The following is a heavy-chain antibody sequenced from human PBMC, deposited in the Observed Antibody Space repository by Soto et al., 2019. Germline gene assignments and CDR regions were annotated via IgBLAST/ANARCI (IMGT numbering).Heavy chain of an antibody. CDR3: AKVRGAGGSKVYYYYGMDV. CDR1: GFTFSGHG. V-gene: IGHV3-23*01. Sequence: GGSLRLSCIASGFTFSGHGMSWVRQAPGKGLEWVSSMSGGGDDIFYADSVKGRFTTSRDNSKSTLSLLMNSLRAEDTAVYYCAKVRGAGGSKVYYYYGMDVWGQGTTVTVSS. J-gene: IGHJ6*02. CDR2: MSGGGDDI. D-gene: IGHD3-10*01.